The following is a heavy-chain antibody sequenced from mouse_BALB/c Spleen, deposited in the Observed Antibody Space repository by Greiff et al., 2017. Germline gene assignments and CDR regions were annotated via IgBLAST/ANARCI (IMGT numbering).Heavy chain of an antibody. CDR1: GFSLTSYD. V-gene: IGHV2-9-2*01. CDR2: IWTGGGT. D-gene: IGHD1-1*01. CDR3: VREGSSYFDY. J-gene: IGHJ2*01. Sequence: VQLQQSGPGLVAPSQSLSITCTVSGFSLTSYDISWIRQPPGKGLEWLGVIWTGGGTNYNSAFMSRLSISKDNSKSQVFLKMNSLQTDDTAIYYCVREGSSYFDYWGQGTTLTVSS.